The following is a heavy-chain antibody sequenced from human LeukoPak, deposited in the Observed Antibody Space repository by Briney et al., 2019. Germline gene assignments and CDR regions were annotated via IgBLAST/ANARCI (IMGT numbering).Heavy chain of an antibody. CDR2: INPNSGGT. Sequence: GASVKVSCKASGYTFTGYYMHWVRQAPGQGLEWMGWINPNSGGTNYAQKFQGRVTMTRDTSISTAYMELSRLRSDDTAVYYCARGGRRWLWVTNWSDPWGQGTLVTVSS. CDR3: ARGGRRWLWVTNWSDP. V-gene: IGHV1-2*02. D-gene: IGHD5-24*01. J-gene: IGHJ5*02. CDR1: GYTFTGYY.